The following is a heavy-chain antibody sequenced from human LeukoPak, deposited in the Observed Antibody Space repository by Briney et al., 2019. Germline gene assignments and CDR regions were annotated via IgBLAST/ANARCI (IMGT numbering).Heavy chain of an antibody. CDR1: GGSFSGYY. V-gene: IGHV4-34*01. CDR2: INHSGST. J-gene: IGHJ4*02. Sequence: PSETLSLTCAVYGGSFSGYYWSWIRQPPGKGLEWTGEINHSGSTNYNPSLKSRVTISVDTSKNQFSLKLSSVTAADTAVYYCARADSYYDSSGYYHWGQGTLVTVSS. D-gene: IGHD3-22*01. CDR3: ARADSYYDSSGYYH.